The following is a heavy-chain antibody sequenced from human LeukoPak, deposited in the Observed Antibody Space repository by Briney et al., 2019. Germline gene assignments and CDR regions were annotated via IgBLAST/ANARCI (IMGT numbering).Heavy chain of an antibody. V-gene: IGHV3-11*04. D-gene: IGHD2-2*01. J-gene: IGHJ4*02. CDR1: GFTFSDYY. CDR2: ISSSGSTI. CDR3: AKRVETSHSFDY. Sequence: GGSLRLSCAASGFTFSDYYMSWIRQAPGKGLEWVSYISSSGSTIYYADSVKGRFTISRDNAKNLLYLQMNSLRAEDTAVYYCAKRVETSHSFDYWGQGTLVTVSS.